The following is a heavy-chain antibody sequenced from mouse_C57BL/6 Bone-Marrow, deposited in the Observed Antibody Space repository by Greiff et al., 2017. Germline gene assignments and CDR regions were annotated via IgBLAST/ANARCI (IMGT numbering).Heavy chain of an antibody. Sequence: VQLQQSGAELVKPGASVKLSCKASGYTFTEYTIHWVKQRSGQGLEWIGWFYPGSGSIKYNEKFKDKATLTADKSSSTVYMELSRLTSEYSAVYFCARHKTSLYYFGSSYRYFDYWGQGTTLTVSS. D-gene: IGHD1-1*01. CDR1: GYTFTEYT. CDR3: ARHKTSLYYFGSSYRYFDY. CDR2: FYPGSGSI. J-gene: IGHJ2*01. V-gene: IGHV1-62-2*01.